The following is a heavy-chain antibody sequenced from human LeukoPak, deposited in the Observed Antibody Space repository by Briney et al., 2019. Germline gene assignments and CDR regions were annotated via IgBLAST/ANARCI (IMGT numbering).Heavy chain of an antibody. J-gene: IGHJ4*02. D-gene: IGHD5-18*01. CDR3: ARLRVPYSYGYDY. Sequence: PVGSLRLSCAASGFTFSSYAMSWVRQAPGKGLEWIGSIYYSGSTYYNPSLKSRVTISVDTSKNQFSLKLSSVTAADTAVYYCARLRVPYSYGYDYWGQGTLVTVSS. CDR1: GFTFSSYA. CDR2: IYYSGST. V-gene: IGHV4-39*01.